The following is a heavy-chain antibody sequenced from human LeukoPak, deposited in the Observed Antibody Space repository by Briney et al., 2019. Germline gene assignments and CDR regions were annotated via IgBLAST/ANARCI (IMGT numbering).Heavy chain of an antibody. V-gene: IGHV4-34*01. CDR3: ARVHGYYDILTGYYRYYFDY. J-gene: IGHJ4*02. Sequence: SETLSLTCAVYDGSFSGYYWTWIRQPPGKGLEWIGEINHSGSTNYNPSLKSRVTISVDTSKNQLSLKLTSVTAADTAVYYCARVHGYYDILTGYYRYYFDYWGQGTLVTASS. D-gene: IGHD3-9*01. CDR1: DGSFSGYY. CDR2: INHSGST.